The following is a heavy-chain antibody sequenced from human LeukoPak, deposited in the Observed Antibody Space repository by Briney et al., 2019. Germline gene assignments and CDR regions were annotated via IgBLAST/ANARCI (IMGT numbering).Heavy chain of an antibody. V-gene: IGHV4-59*08. Sequence: PSETLSLTCTVSGGSINSYYWSWIRQPPGKGLEWIGYIFYSGSTTYNPSLNSRVTISVDTSKIHFSLMLSSVTAADTAVYYCARHWVSGSDAFDIWGQGTMVTVSS. CDR3: ARHWVSGSDAFDI. CDR1: GGSINSYY. J-gene: IGHJ3*02. D-gene: IGHD6-13*01. CDR2: IFYSGST.